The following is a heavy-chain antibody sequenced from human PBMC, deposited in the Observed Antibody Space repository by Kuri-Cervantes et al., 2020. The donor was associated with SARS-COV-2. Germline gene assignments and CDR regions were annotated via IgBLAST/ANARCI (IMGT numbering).Heavy chain of an antibody. CDR3: ARGIGDMSNFSNWFDP. CDR2: INPNSGGT. Sequence: ASVKVSCKASGYTFTGYYMHWARQAPGQGLEWMGWINPNSGGTNYAQKFQGWVTMTRDTSISTAYMELSRLRSDDTAVYYCARGIGDMSNFSNWFDPWGQGTLVTDSS. J-gene: IGHJ5*02. D-gene: IGHD2-21*01. CDR1: GYTFTGYY. V-gene: IGHV1-2*04.